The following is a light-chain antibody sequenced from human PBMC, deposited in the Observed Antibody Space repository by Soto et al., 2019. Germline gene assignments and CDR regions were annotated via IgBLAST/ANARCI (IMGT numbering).Light chain of an antibody. Sequence: DIQMTQSPSTLSASVGDRVTITWWASQIVSSRLAWYQQKPGKAPKVLIYDASSLNIGVPSRFSGSGSETDFTLTISSLQPEDFAIYYCQQYNSFSLTFGGGTKVDIK. CDR1: QIVSSR. CDR2: DAS. V-gene: IGKV1-5*01. CDR3: QQYNSFSLT. J-gene: IGKJ4*01.